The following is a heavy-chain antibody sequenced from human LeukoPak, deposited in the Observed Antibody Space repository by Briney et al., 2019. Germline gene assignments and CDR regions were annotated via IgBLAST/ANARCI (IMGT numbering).Heavy chain of an antibody. V-gene: IGHV1-69*04. CDR3: AREWRGSYYHYGMDV. CDR1: GGTFSSYA. CDR2: IIPILGIA. Sequence: SVKVSCKASGGTFSSYAISWVRQAPGQGLEWMGRIIPILGIANYAQKFQGRVTITADKSTSTAYMELSSLRSEDTAVYYCAREWRGSYYHYGMDVWGQGTTVTVSS. D-gene: IGHD3-10*01. J-gene: IGHJ6*02.